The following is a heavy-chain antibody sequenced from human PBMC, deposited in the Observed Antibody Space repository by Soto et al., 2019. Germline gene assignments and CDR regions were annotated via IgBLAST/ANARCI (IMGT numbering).Heavy chain of an antibody. Sequence: SETLSLTCAVSGGSISSGGYSWSWIRQPPGKGLEWIGYIYDSGTTYYNPSLKSRVTILVDRSKNQFSLKLSSVTAADTAVYYCVGPMTTVTTTTGWGQGTLVTVSS. J-gene: IGHJ4*02. CDR1: GGSISSGGYS. V-gene: IGHV4-30-2*01. CDR3: VGPMTTVTTTTG. D-gene: IGHD4-17*01. CDR2: IYDSGTT.